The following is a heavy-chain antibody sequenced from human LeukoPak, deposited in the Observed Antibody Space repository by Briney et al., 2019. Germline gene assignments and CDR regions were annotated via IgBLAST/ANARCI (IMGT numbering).Heavy chain of an antibody. CDR2: IYTSGST. V-gene: IGHV4-61*02. D-gene: IGHD2-2*01. J-gene: IGHJ1*01. Sequence: SETLSLTCTVSGGSISSGSYYWSWIRQPAGKGLEWIGRIYTSGSTNYNPSLKSRVTISVDTSKNQFSLKLSSVTAADTAVYYCARGPYCSSTSCSATTFQHWGQGTLVTVSS. CDR3: ARGPYCSSTSCSATTFQH. CDR1: GGSISSGSYY.